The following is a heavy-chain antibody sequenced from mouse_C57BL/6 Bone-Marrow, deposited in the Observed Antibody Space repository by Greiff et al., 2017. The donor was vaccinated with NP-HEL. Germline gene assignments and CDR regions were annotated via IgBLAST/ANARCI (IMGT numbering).Heavy chain of an antibody. CDR2: INPYNGGT. D-gene: IGHD1-1*01. Sequence: VQLQQSGPVLVKPGASVKMSCKASGYTFTDYYMNWVKQSHGKSLEWIGVINPYNGGTSYNQKFKGKATLTVDKSSSTAYMELNSLTSEDSAVYYCAREGGSSDYWGQGTTLTVSS. CDR1: GYTFTDYY. CDR3: AREGGSSDY. V-gene: IGHV1-19*01. J-gene: IGHJ2*01.